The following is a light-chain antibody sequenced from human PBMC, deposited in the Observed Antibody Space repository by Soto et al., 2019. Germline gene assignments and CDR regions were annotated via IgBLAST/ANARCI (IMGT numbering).Light chain of an antibody. CDR2: AAA. V-gene: IGKV1-8*01. CDR1: QGISCY. J-gene: IGKJ4*01. CDR3: QQYHSYRLT. Sequence: AIRMTQSPSSFSASTGDRVTITCRASQGISCYLSWYQQKPGKAPKLLIYAAATSQSGVPSRFSDRGSGTGFTLTIRCLQSEDFASYYSQQYHSYRLTFGGGTKVAIK.